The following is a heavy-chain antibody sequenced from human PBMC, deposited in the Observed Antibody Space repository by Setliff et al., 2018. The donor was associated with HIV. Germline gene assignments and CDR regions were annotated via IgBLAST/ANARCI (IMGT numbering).Heavy chain of an antibody. Sequence: TCTVSGGSISSGSYYWSWIRQPAGKGLEWIGQIHTSGSTNYNPSLESRVIILVDTSKNQFSLKLTSVNAADTGMYYCARRTFGSGRIDPWGQGTLVTVSS. D-gene: IGHD1-26*01. CDR3: ARRTFGSGRIDP. CDR2: IHTSGST. V-gene: IGHV4-61*09. CDR1: GGSISSGSYY. J-gene: IGHJ5*02.